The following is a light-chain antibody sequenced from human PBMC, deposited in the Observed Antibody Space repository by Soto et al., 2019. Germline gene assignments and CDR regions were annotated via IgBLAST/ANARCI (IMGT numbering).Light chain of an antibody. Sequence: QSVLPQPPSVSAAPGQKVTISCSGSSSNIGNNFVSWYQQLPGTAPKLLIYDNNMRPSGIPDRFSGSKSGTSATLGITGLQTGDEADYYCGTWDSSLSAVVFGGGTKLTVL. CDR1: SSNIGNNF. CDR3: GTWDSSLSAVV. V-gene: IGLV1-51*01. J-gene: IGLJ2*01. CDR2: DNN.